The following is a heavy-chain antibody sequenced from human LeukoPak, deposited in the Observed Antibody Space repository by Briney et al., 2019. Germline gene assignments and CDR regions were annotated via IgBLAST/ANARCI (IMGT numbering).Heavy chain of an antibody. CDR2: VNNDGSST. CDR1: GFTFSNYW. D-gene: IGHD4-17*01. CDR3: ARDAGIYYGWFDP. Sequence: GGSLRLSCAASGFTFSNYWMNWVRHAPGKGMVWVSRVNNDGSSTIYADSVKGRFTISRDNSKNALYLPMNSLRAQDTAVYYCARDAGIYYGWFDPWGQGSLVTVSS. V-gene: IGHV3-74*01. J-gene: IGHJ5*02.